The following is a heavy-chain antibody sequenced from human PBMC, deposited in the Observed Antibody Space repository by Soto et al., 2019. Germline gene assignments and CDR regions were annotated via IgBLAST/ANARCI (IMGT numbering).Heavy chain of an antibody. CDR3: ARDLSPSPHGWFDP. CDR2: IIPIFDTA. CDR1: GGTFSSYA. V-gene: IGHV1-69*13. Sequence: SVKVSCKASGGTFSSYAISWVRQAPGQGLEWMGGIIPIFDTANYAQKFQDRVTITADESTSTAYMELSSLRSEDTAVYYCARDLSPSPHGWFDPWGQGTLVTVSS. J-gene: IGHJ5*02.